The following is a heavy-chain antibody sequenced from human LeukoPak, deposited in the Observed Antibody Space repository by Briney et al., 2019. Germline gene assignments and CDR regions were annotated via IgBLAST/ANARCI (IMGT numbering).Heavy chain of an antibody. CDR2: ISSSSSYI. CDR1: GFTFSSYS. Sequence: GGSLRLSCAASGFTFSSYSMNWVRQAPGKGLEWVPSISSSSSYIYYADSVKGRFTISRDNAKNSLYLQMNSLRAEDTAVYYCATPWFGELLGLFDYWGQGTLVTVSS. CDR3: ATPWFGELLGLFDY. D-gene: IGHD3-10*01. V-gene: IGHV3-21*04. J-gene: IGHJ4*02.